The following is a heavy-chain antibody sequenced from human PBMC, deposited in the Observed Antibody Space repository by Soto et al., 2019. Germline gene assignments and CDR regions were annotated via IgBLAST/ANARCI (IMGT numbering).Heavy chain of an antibody. Sequence: SDLLSLTYVISGRPFSGYYWIWIRQHPGTGLEWIGEINHSGSTNYNPSLKSRVTISVDTSKNQFSLKLTSVTAADTAVYYCARDKITGLFDYWGQGTLVTVSS. V-gene: IGHV4-34*01. J-gene: IGHJ4*02. D-gene: IGHD2-8*02. CDR3: ARDKITGLFDY. CDR2: INHSGST. CDR1: GRPFSGYY.